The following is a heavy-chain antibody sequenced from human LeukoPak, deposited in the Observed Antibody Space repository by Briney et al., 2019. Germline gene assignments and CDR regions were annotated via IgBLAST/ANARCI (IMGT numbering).Heavy chain of an antibody. CDR1: GGSISSYY. Sequence: PSETLSLTCTVSGGSISSYYWSWIRQPPGKGLEWIGYIYYSGSTNYNPSLKSRVTISVDKSKNQFSLKLSSVTAADTAVYYCARLKRNGGGFDYWGQGTLVTVSS. V-gene: IGHV4-59*12. D-gene: IGHD2-8*01. J-gene: IGHJ4*02. CDR2: IYYSGST. CDR3: ARLKRNGGGFDY.